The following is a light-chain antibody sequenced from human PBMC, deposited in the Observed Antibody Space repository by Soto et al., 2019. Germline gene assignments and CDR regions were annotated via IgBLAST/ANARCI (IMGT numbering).Light chain of an antibody. Sequence: QSVLTQPPSAPGSPGQSVTISCTGTSSDVGAYNYVSWYQQHPGKAPKLMIYEVSKRPSGVPDRFSGSKSGNTASLTVSGLQAEDEADYYCSSYAGSNNFVFGTGTKVNVL. V-gene: IGLV2-8*01. CDR2: EVS. CDR3: SSYAGSNNFV. J-gene: IGLJ1*01. CDR1: SSDVGAYNY.